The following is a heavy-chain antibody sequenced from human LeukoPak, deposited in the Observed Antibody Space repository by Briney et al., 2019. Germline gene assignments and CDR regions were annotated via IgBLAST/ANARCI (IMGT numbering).Heavy chain of an antibody. Sequence: PGRSLRLSCAASGFTFEDYAMYWVRQAPGKGLEWVSGISWNSGSIGYADSVKGRFTISRDNAKNSLYLQMNSLRAEDTALYYCASNGRYYGLGSFVYYFDYWGQGALVTVSS. J-gene: IGHJ4*02. CDR3: ASNGRYYGLGSFVYYFDY. D-gene: IGHD3-10*01. V-gene: IGHV3-9*01. CDR1: GFTFEDYA. CDR2: ISWNSGSI.